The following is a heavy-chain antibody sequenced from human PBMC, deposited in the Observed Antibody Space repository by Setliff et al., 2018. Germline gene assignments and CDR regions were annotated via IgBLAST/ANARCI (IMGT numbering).Heavy chain of an antibody. CDR1: GFTFDDYG. CDR3: AKVLAIFGVVTDIGFYFAY. J-gene: IGHJ4*02. Sequence: GGSLRLSCTASGFTFDDYGMAWVRQAPGKGLEWVSGINWSGAGTGYADSVKGRFTISRDNTNNSLYLQMNNLRVEDTAIYYCAKVLAIFGVVTDIGFYFAYWGQGSLVTVSS. D-gene: IGHD3-3*01. V-gene: IGHV3-20*04. CDR2: INWSGAGT.